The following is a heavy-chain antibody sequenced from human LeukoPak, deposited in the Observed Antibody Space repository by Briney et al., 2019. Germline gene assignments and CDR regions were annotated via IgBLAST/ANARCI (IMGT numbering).Heavy chain of an antibody. V-gene: IGHV5-51*01. CDR1: GSSFTSYW. D-gene: IGHD6-13*01. CDR2: IYPGDSDT. CDR3: ARHDSSSSAYYFGY. Sequence: GGSLQISCQGSGSSFTSYWIGWVRQLPGKGLEWTGIIYPGDSDTRYSPPSQGQVSISADKSISTAYLQWSSLKASDTAMYYCARHDSSSSAYYFGYWGQGTLVTVSS. J-gene: IGHJ4*02.